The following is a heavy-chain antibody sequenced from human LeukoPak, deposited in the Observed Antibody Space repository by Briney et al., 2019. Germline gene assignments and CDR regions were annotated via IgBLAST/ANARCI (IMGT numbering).Heavy chain of an antibody. CDR1: GFTFSNLW. CDR3: AKEFFYYYGSGSYSVPRTSDYYYYGMDV. D-gene: IGHD3-10*01. J-gene: IGHJ6*02. Sequence: PGGSLRLSCAASGFTFSNLWMSWVRQAPGKGLKWVANIKQDGSEKYYVDSVKGRFTISRDNAQNSLYLQMNSLRAEDTAVYYCAKEFFYYYGSGSYSVPRTSDYYYYGMDVWGQGTTVTVSS. V-gene: IGHV3-7*01. CDR2: IKQDGSEK.